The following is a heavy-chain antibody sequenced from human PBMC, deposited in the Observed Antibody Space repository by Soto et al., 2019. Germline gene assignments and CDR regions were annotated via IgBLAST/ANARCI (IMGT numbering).Heavy chain of an antibody. D-gene: IGHD2-21*02. CDR2: IYYNGTT. CDR1: GGSISSPNFY. J-gene: IGHJ6*02. Sequence: SETLCLTCTVSGGSISSPNFYWSWIRQHPGKGLEWIGHIYYNGTTHYNPTLKSRVSISVDTSKNQFSLKLSSVTAADTAVYYCARDLWGYCGTDCYPLDVWGQGTTVTVSS. CDR3: ARDLWGYCGTDCYPLDV. V-gene: IGHV4-31*03.